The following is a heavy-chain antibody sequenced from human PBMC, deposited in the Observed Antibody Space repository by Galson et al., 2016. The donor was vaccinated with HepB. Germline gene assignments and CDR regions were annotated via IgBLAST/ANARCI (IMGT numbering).Heavy chain of an antibody. V-gene: IGHV3-43*01. Sequence: SLRLSCATSGFAFGDYTMHWVRQAPGKGLQWVSLIVWDGGSTFYSDSVKGRFTISRDNTKNSLFLQMNSLRAEDTALYYCAKDGLYDSSGYFDSWGQGTLVTVSS. J-gene: IGHJ4*02. CDR1: GFAFGDYT. D-gene: IGHD3-22*01. CDR2: IVWDGGST. CDR3: AKDGLYDSSGYFDS.